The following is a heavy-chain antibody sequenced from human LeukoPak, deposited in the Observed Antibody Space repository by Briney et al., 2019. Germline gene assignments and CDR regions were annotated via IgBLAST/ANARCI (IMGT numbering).Heavy chain of an antibody. J-gene: IGHJ6*04. CDR1: GGSISSGGYY. D-gene: IGHD3-10*01. V-gene: IGHV4-31*03. Sequence: SETLSLTCTVSGGSISSGGYYWSWIRQHPGKGLEWIGYIYYSGSTYYNPSLKSRVTISVDTSKNQFSLKLSSVTAADTAVYYCARIPGGDGSDYYYYGMDVWGKGTTVTVSS. CDR3: ARIPGGDGSDYYYYGMDV. CDR2: IYYSGST.